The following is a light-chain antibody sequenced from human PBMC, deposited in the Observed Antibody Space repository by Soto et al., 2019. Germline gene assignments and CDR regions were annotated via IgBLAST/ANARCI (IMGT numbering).Light chain of an antibody. CDR1: SSDVGGHNY. Sequence: QSALTQPASVSGSPGQSITISCTGTSSDVGGHNYVSWYQQHTGKATKLMMYDDNPRPSGVSAHISGSKSDNTASLTISGLLAEDEADYYCGAYTDSDTLVFGGGTKVTVL. CDR3: GAYTDSDTLV. CDR2: DDN. J-gene: IGLJ2*01. V-gene: IGLV2-14*01.